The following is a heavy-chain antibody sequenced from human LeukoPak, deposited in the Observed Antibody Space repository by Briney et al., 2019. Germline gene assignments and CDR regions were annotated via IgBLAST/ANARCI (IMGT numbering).Heavy chain of an antibody. CDR2: IYSVGTT. CDR1: GFTVSSNY. J-gene: IGHJ4*02. Sequence: GGSLRLSCAASGFTVSSNYISWVRQAPGKGLEWVSVIYSVGTTYYADSVKGRFTISRDNSKNTLYLQMDRLRAEDTAVYYCAREGYCSGGSCQYFDYWGQGTLVTVSS. D-gene: IGHD2-15*01. V-gene: IGHV3-66*01. CDR3: AREGYCSGGSCQYFDY.